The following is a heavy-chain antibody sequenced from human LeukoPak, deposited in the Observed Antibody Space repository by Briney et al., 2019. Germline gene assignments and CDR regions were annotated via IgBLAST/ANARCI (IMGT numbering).Heavy chain of an antibody. CDR3: AKDAQRGFDYSNSLQN. CDR1: AFTFSHYG. CDR2: IWSDGSDK. D-gene: IGHD4-11*01. V-gene: IGHV3-33*06. J-gene: IGHJ1*01. Sequence: AGSLRLSCAASAFTFSHYGMHWVRQTPGAGLEWVAVIWSDGSDKYYAKSVKGRFTISRDNSKNSLFLQMNSLRAEDTAVYYCAKDAQRGFDYSNSLQNWGQGILVTVSS.